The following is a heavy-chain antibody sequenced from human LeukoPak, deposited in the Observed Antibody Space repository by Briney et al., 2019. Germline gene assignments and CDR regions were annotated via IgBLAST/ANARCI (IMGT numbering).Heavy chain of an antibody. Sequence: ASVKVSCKASGYTFTSYGISWVRQAPGQGLEWMGWISAYNGNTNYAQKLQGRVTMTTDTSTSTPYMELRSLRSDDTAVYYCAREKWFGELLSNYYYYMDVWGKGTTVTVSS. V-gene: IGHV1-18*01. J-gene: IGHJ6*03. CDR2: ISAYNGNT. D-gene: IGHD3-10*01. CDR1: GYTFTSYG. CDR3: AREKWFGELLSNYYYYMDV.